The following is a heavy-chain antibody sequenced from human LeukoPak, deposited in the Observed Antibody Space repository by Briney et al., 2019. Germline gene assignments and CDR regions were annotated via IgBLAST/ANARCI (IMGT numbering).Heavy chain of an antibody. CDR2: IYTSGST. D-gene: IGHD4-23*01. Sequence: SDTLSLTCTVSGGSISSYYWSWIRQPAGKGLEWIGRIYTSGSTNYNPSLKSRVTMSVDTSKNQFSLKLSSVTAADTAVYHCPSAPYGGNYPSAYWAQGTVVTVSS. J-gene: IGHJ4*02. V-gene: IGHV4-4*07. CDR1: GGSISSYY. CDR3: PSAPYGGNYPSAY.